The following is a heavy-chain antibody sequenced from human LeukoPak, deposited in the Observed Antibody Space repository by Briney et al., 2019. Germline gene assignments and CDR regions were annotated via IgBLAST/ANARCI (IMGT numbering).Heavy chain of an antibody. Sequence: SETLSLTCTVSGGSISSYYWSWIRQPPGKGPEWIGYIYYSGSTNYNPSLKSRVTISVDTSKNQFSLKLSSVTAADTAVYYCASDPSSSSDTRYFDYWGQGTLVTVSS. CDR1: GGSISSYY. CDR3: ASDPSSSSDTRYFDY. CDR2: IYYSGST. J-gene: IGHJ4*02. V-gene: IGHV4-59*08. D-gene: IGHD6-13*01.